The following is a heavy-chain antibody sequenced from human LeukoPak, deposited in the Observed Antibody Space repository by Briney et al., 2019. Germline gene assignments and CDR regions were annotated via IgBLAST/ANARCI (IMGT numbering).Heavy chain of an antibody. CDR2: IRSKAYGGTT. V-gene: IGHV3-49*04. D-gene: IGHD2-2*02. J-gene: IGHJ4*02. CDR3: TITPDRYCSSTSCYMDY. CDR1: GSTFGDYA. Sequence: GGSLRLSCTASGSTFGDYAMSWVGQAPGKGLEWVGFIRSKAYGGTTEYAGSVKGRFTISRDYSKRIPYLQMNSLKTEDTAVYYCTITPDRYCSSTSCYMDYWGQGTLVTVSS.